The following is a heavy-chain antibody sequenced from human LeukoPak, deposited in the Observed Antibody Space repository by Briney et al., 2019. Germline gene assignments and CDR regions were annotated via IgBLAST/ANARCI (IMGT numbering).Heavy chain of an antibody. CDR1: GFTFSSYA. Sequence: GGSLRLSCAASGFTFSSYAMSWVRQAPGKGLEWVSAISGSGGSTYYADSVKGRFIISRDNSKNTLYLQMNSLRAEDTAVYYCAKDPGVVPAAIYWGQGTLVTVSS. V-gene: IGHV3-23*01. CDR2: ISGSGGST. J-gene: IGHJ4*02. CDR3: AKDPGVVPAAIY. D-gene: IGHD2-2*01.